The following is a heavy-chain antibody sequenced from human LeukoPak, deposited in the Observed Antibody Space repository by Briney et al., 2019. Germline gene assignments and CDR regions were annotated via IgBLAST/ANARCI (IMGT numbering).Heavy chain of an antibody. Sequence: GRSLRLSCAASGFTFSSYAMSWVRQAPGKGLEWVSAISGSGITTFYADSVKGRFSISRDNSKNTLYLQMNSLRAEDTAVYYCAKSRLGPEYDAFDIWGQGTMVTVSS. D-gene: IGHD6-6*01. J-gene: IGHJ3*02. V-gene: IGHV3-23*01. CDR3: AKSRLGPEYDAFDI. CDR2: ISGSGITT. CDR1: GFTFSSYA.